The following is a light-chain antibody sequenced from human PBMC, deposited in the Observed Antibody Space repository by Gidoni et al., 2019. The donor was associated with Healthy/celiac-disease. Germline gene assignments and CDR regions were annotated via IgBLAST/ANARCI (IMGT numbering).Light chain of an antibody. CDR3: QQRSNWPPWT. Sequence: EIVLTQSPATLSLSPGERATISCRASQSVSSYLAWYQQKPGQAPRLLIYDASNRATGIPARFSGSGSGTDFTLTISSLEPEDCAVYYCQQRSNWPPWTFGQGTKVEIK. V-gene: IGKV3-11*01. CDR1: QSVSSY. J-gene: IGKJ1*01. CDR2: DAS.